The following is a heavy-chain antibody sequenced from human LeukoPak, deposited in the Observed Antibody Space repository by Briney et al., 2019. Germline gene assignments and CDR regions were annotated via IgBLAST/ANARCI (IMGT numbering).Heavy chain of an antibody. J-gene: IGHJ4*02. D-gene: IGHD3-10*01. CDR1: GYSFTSYW. CDR2: IYPGDSDT. CDR3: ATLGGYGSFFDY. V-gene: IGHV5-51*01. Sequence: GESLKISCKGSGYSFTSYWIGWVRHVPGKSPEYMGIIYPGDSDTRYRPSFQGQVTISADKSISTAYLQWSSLKASGTAMYYCATLGGYGSFFDYWGQGTLVTVSS.